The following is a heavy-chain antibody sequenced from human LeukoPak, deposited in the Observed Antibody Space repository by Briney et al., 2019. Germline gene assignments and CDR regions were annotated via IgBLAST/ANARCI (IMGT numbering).Heavy chain of an antibody. CDR3: ARDLGDYYDSSGYYSDAFDI. Sequence: ETLSLTCTVSGGSISSYYWSWIRQPPGKGLEWIGYLNYSGPTNYNPSLKSRVTISVDTSKNQFSLKLSSVTAADTAVYYCARDLGDYYDSSGYYSDAFDIWGQGTMVTVSS. V-gene: IGHV4-59*01. J-gene: IGHJ3*02. D-gene: IGHD3-22*01. CDR2: LNYSGPT. CDR1: GGSISSYY.